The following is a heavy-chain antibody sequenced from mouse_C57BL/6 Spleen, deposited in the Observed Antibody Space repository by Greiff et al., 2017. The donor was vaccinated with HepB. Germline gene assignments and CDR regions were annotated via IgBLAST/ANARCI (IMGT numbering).Heavy chain of an antibody. CDR1: GYTFTSYW. J-gene: IGHJ4*01. D-gene: IGHD1-1*01. CDR3: ASTVVAPYYAMDY. Sequence: QVQLQQPGAELVKPGASVKLSCKASGYTFTSYWMHWVKQRPGRGLEWLGRIDPNSGGTKYNEKFKSKATLTVDKPSSTAYMQLSSLTSEDSAVYYCASTVVAPYYAMDYWGQGTSVTVSS. CDR2: IDPNSGGT. V-gene: IGHV1-72*01.